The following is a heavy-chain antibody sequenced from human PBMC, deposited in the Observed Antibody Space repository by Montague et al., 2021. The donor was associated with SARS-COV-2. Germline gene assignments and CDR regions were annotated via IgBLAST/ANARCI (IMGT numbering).Heavy chain of an antibody. V-gene: IGHV6-1*01. J-gene: IGHJ5*02. Sequence: CAISGDSVSSNSAARNWIRQSPSRGLEWLGRTYYRSKWYNDYAVSVRSRITINPDTSKNQFSLQLNSVTPEDTAVYYCARDDPYCTNGVCYTGNWFDPWGQGTLVTISS. CDR1: GDSVSSNSAA. D-gene: IGHD2-8*01. CDR2: TYYRSKWYN. CDR3: ARDDPYCTNGVCYTGNWFDP.